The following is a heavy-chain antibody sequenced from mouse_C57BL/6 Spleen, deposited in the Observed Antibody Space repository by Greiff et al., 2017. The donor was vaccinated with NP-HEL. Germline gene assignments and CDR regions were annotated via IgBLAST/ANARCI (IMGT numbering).Heavy chain of an antibody. V-gene: IGHV14-2*01. CDR2: IDPEDGET. CDR1: GFNIKDYY. Sequence: EVQLQQSGAELVKPGASVKLSCTASGFNIKDYYMHWVKQRTEQGLEWIGRIDPEDGETKYAPKFQGKATLTADTSSNTAYLQLSSLTSEGTAVYYGARDSSGWGFADWGQGTLVTVSA. CDR3: ARDSSGWGFAD. D-gene: IGHD3-2*02. J-gene: IGHJ3*01.